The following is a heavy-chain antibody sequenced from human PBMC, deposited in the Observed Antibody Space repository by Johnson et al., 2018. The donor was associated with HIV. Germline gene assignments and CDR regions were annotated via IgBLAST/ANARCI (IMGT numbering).Heavy chain of an antibody. Sequence: VQLVESGGGLVQPGGSLRLSCAASEFTFSGSAMSWVRQAPGKGLEWVSVIYSGGSTYYADSVKGRFTTSRDNSKNTVYLQMNSLRADDTAVYYCARRYCSGGRCLNPKDAFDIWDQGTMVTVSS. V-gene: IGHV3-66*01. CDR3: ARRYCSGGRCLNPKDAFDI. D-gene: IGHD2-15*01. CDR2: IYSGGST. CDR1: EFTFSGSA. J-gene: IGHJ3*02.